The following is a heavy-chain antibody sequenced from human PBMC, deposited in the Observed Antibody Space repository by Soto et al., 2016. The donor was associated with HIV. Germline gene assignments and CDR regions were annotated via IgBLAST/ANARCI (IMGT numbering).Heavy chain of an antibody. CDR2: SINSGGNT. Sequence: EVQLLESGGGLVQPGGSLRLSCAASGFTFSSFAMNWVRQAPGKGLEWVSVSINSGGNTYYADSVKGRFTISRDDFKNTLYLQMNNLRAEDTAIYYCAKVRGYGKYYIDVWGKGTTVAVSS. D-gene: IGHD6-25*01. J-gene: IGHJ6*03. CDR3: AKVRGYGKYYIDV. V-gene: IGHV3-23*01. CDR1: GFTFSSFA.